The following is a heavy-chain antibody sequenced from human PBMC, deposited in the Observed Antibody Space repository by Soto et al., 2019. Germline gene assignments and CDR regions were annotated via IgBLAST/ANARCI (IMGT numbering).Heavy chain of an antibody. V-gene: IGHV1-18*04. CDR3: ARVDPRGVAVVRDY. J-gene: IGHJ4*02. CDR1: GYTFTSYG. D-gene: IGHD3-10*01. Sequence: GASVKVSCKASGYTFTSYGFSWVRQAPGQGLEWMGWISGFNGQTNYALKFQGRVTLTTDTSTSTAYMELRSLRSDDTAVYFCARVDPRGVAVVRDYWGQGTLVTVSS. CDR2: ISGFNGQT.